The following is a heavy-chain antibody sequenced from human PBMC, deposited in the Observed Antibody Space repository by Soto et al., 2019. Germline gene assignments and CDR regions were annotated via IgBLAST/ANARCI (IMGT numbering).Heavy chain of an antibody. Sequence: SVKVSCKASGGTFSSYAISWVRQAPGQGLEWMGGIIPIFGTANYAQKFQGRVTITADESTSTAYMELSSLRSEDTAVYYCARVXGRDGCNYYYYYYGMDVWGQGTTVTVSS. V-gene: IGHV1-69*13. CDR3: ARVXGRDGCNYYYYYYGMDV. D-gene: IGHD5-12*01. J-gene: IGHJ6*02. CDR2: IIPIFGTA. CDR1: GGTFSSYA.